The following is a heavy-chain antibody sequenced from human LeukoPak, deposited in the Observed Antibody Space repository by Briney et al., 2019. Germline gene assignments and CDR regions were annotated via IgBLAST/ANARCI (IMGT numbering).Heavy chain of an antibody. CDR3: AKRGSSSSAFRSDY. D-gene: IGHD6-6*01. CDR1: GFTFSSDA. CDR2: ISGSGDST. V-gene: IGHV3-23*01. J-gene: IGHJ4*02. Sequence: GGSLRLSCAASGFTFSSDAMSWVRQAPGKGLEWVSSISGSGDSTYYADSVKCRFTISRDNSKNTLFLQMNSMRAEDTAVYHCAKRGSSSSAFRSDYWGQGTLVTVSS.